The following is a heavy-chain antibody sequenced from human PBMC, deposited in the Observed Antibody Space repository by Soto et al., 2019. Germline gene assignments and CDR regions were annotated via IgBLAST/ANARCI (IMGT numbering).Heavy chain of an antibody. CDR2: IGSSGGTT. CDR3: AKVGPAAGLDY. J-gene: IGHJ4*02. V-gene: IGHV3-23*01. D-gene: IGHD6-13*01. Sequence: GGSLRLSCAASGFTFSNYGMSWVRQAPGKGLEWVSAIGSSGGTTYYADSVRGRFTISRDNSKNTLYLQMNSLRAEDTAVYYCAKVGPAAGLDYWGQGTLVTVSS. CDR1: GFTFSNYG.